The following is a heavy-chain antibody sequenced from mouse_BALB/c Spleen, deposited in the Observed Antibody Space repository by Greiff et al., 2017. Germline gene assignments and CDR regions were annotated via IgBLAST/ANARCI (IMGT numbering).Heavy chain of an antibody. CDR3: AREGASWFAY. CDR1: GFTFSSFG. CDR2: ISSGSSTI. J-gene: IGHJ3*01. V-gene: IGHV5-17*02. D-gene: IGHD3-3*01. Sequence: EVMLVESGGGLVQPGGSRKLSCAASGFTFSSFGMHWVRQAPEKGLEWVAYISSGSSTIYYADTVKGRFTISRDNPKNTLFLQMTSLRSEDTAMYYCAREGASWFAYWGQGTLVTVSA.